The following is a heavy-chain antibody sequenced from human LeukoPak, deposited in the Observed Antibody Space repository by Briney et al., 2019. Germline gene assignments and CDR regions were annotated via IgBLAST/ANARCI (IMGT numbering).Heavy chain of an antibody. CDR2: ISASGGGT. CDR1: GFTFSDYY. V-gene: IGHV3-23*01. J-gene: IGHJ4*02. CDR3: AKEDSSWFDY. Sequence: PGGSLRLSCAASGFTFSDYYMSWVRQAPGKGLEWVSSISASGGGTYYADSVKGRFTISRDNSKNKLFLQMNSLRAEDTAVYYCAKEDSSWFDYWGQGTLVSVSS.